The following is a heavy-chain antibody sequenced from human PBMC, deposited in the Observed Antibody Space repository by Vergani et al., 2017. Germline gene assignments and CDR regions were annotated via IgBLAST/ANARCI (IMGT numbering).Heavy chain of an antibody. V-gene: IGHV3-15*01. J-gene: IGHJ4*02. CDR1: EFTFSDVW. D-gene: IGHD3-16*01. CDR3: AKGLGITLTAVWGGLDS. CDR2: IKSNADGGSA. Sequence: EGQLVESGGGLVKPGGSLRLSCAASEFTFSDVWMSWVRQAPGKGLEWVARIKSNADGGSADYAASVKGRFIISRDDSKNFLYLQMNSLRTEDTATYFCAKGLGITLTAVWGGLDSWGPGTVVLVSS.